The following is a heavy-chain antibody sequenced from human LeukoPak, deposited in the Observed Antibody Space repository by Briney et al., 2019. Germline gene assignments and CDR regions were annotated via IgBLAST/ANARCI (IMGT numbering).Heavy chain of an antibody. Sequence: SETLSLTCTVSGGSISTATHYWAWIRQPPGEGLEWIGTIHYTGITYYNPSLKSRVTISVDTSKNQFSLNLGSVTAADTAVYHCARQLSGTYQWTFDYWGQGTLVPVSS. V-gene: IGHV4-39*01. CDR2: IHYTGIT. J-gene: IGHJ4*02. CDR1: GGSISTATHY. D-gene: IGHD1-26*01. CDR3: ARQLSGTYQWTFDY.